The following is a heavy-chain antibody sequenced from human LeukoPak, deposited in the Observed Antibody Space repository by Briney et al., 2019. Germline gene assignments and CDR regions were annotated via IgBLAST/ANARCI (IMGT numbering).Heavy chain of an antibody. CDR1: GGSISSSSYY. V-gene: IGHV4-39*07. CDR3: ARDGGGSSADAFDI. J-gene: IGHJ3*02. Sequence: SETLSLTCTVSGGSISSSSYYWGWIRQPPGKGLERIGSIYTSGSTNYNPSLKSRVTMSVDTSKNQFSLKLSSVTAADTAVYYCARDGGGSSADAFDIWGQGTMVTVSS. CDR2: IYTSGST. D-gene: IGHD1-26*01.